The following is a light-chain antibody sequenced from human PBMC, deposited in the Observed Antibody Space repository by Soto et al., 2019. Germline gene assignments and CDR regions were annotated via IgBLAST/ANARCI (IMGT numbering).Light chain of an antibody. Sequence: EIVLTQSPGTLSLSPGERATLSCRASQSVSSSYLAWFQQKPGQAPRLLIYGASSRATGIPDRFSGSGSGKDFTLTISRLEPEDFAVYYCQQYGSSPLFTVGPGTKVDIK. CDR3: QQYGSSPLFT. CDR2: GAS. V-gene: IGKV3-20*01. J-gene: IGKJ3*01. CDR1: QSVSSSY.